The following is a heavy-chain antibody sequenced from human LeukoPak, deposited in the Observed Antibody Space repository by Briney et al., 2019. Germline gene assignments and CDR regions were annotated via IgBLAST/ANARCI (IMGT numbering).Heavy chain of an antibody. J-gene: IGHJ5*02. V-gene: IGHV1-24*01. CDR2: FYPEDGET. CDR3: ARAHPSYYYGSGSYRPRYNWFDP. D-gene: IGHD3-10*01. CDR1: GYTLTELS. Sequence: ASVTVSCKVSGYTLTELSMHWVRQAPGKGLEWMGGFYPEDGETIYAQTFQGRVTMTEDTSTDTAYMELSSLRSEDTAVYYCARAHPSYYYGSGSYRPRYNWFDPWGQGTLVTVSS.